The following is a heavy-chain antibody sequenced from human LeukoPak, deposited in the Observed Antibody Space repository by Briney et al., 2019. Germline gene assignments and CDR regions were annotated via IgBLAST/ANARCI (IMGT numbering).Heavy chain of an antibody. CDR3: ARFEYRGFGERWWLGYGMDV. J-gene: IGHJ6*02. D-gene: IGHD3-10*01. CDR1: GYSISSGYY. CDR2: IYHSGST. Sequence: NPSETLSLTCTVSGYSISSGYYWGWIRQPPGKGLEWIGSIYHSGSTYYNPSLKSRVTISVDTSKNQFSLKLSSVTAADTAVYYCARFEYRGFGERWWLGYGMDVWGQGTTVTVSS. V-gene: IGHV4-38-2*02.